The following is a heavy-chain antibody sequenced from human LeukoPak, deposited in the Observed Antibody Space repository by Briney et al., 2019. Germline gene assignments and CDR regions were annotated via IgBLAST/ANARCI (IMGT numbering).Heavy chain of an antibody. CDR1: GGSISTYY. J-gene: IGHJ3*02. V-gene: IGHV4-59*08. D-gene: IGHD6-19*01. Sequence: SDTLSLPCTVSGGSISTYYWSWIRQPRGRGLEWLRYIYYSGRTNYHPSLKSRVTISVDTSKNQFSLKLRSVTAADTAVFYCARPVAGTVDAFDIWGQGTMVTVSS. CDR3: ARPVAGTVDAFDI. CDR2: IYYSGRT.